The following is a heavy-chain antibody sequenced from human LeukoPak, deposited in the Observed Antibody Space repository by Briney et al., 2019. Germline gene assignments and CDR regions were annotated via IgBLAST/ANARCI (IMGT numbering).Heavy chain of an antibody. J-gene: IGHJ4*02. CDR1: GFTFSSYG. Sequence: GRSLRLSCEASGFTFSSYGMHWVRQAPGKGLEWVAVIWSDGSNKYYADSVKGRFTISRDNSKNTLYLKMNSLRAEDTAVYDCARGARYFDWLLDYWGQGALVTVSS. V-gene: IGHV3-33*01. CDR2: IWSDGSNK. D-gene: IGHD3-9*01. CDR3: ARGARYFDWLLDY.